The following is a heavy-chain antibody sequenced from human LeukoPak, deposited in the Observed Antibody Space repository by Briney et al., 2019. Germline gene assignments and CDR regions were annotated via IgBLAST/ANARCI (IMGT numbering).Heavy chain of an antibody. CDR3: ARGKNWGYFDY. D-gene: IGHD7-27*01. CDR1: GGSISSGDYY. CDR2: IYYSGST. J-gene: IGHJ4*02. Sequence: PSQTLSLTCTVSGGSISSGDYYWSWLRQPPGQGLEWIGYIYYSGSTNYNPSLKSRVTISVDTSKNQFSLKLSSVTAADTAVYYCARGKNWGYFDYWGQGTLVTVSS. V-gene: IGHV4-61*08.